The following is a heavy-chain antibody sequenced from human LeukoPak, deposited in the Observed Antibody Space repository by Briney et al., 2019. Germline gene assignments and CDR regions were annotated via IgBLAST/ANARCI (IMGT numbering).Heavy chain of an antibody. CDR1: GGTFSNYA. J-gene: IGHJ4*02. Sequence: SVKVSCKASGGTFSNYAISWVRQAPGQGFEWMGGIIPIFGTANYAQKFQGRVTITADKSTSTAYMELSSLRSEDTAVYYCARVRIAAAGTSLDYWGQGTPVTVSS. CDR3: ARVRIAAAGTSLDY. D-gene: IGHD6-13*01. V-gene: IGHV1-69*06. CDR2: IIPIFGTA.